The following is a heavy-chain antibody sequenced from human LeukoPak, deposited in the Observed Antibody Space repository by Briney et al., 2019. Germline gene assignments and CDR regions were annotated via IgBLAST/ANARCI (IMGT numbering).Heavy chain of an antibody. J-gene: IGHJ4*02. CDR1: GGSISSSSYS. V-gene: IGHV4-39*01. CDR3: ARQYSIAAAHVDY. Sequence: SETLSLTCTVSGGSISSSSYSWGWIRQPPGKGLEWIGSIYYSGSTYYNPSLKSRVTISVDTSKNQFSLKLSSVTAADTAVYYCARQYSIAAAHVDYWGQGTLVTVSS. CDR2: IYYSGST. D-gene: IGHD6-13*01.